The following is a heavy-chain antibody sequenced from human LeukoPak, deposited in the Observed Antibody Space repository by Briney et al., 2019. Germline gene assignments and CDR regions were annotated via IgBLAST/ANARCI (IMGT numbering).Heavy chain of an antibody. CDR2: IYSGGST. D-gene: IGHD1-26*01. V-gene: IGHV3-66*01. Sequence: GGSLRLSCAASGFTVSSNYMSWVRQAPGKGLEWVSVIYSGGSTYFADPVKGRFTISRDNSKSTVHLQMNSLRAEDTAVYYCASGVGLAENFQYWGQGTLVTVSS. CDR3: ASGVGLAENFQY. J-gene: IGHJ1*01. CDR1: GFTVSSNY.